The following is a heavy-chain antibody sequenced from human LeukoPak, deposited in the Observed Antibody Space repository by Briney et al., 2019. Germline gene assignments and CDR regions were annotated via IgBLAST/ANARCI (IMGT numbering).Heavy chain of an antibody. V-gene: IGHV4-59*01. D-gene: IGHD6-6*01. Sequence: SETLSLTCTVSGGSISSYYWSWIRQPPGKGLEWIGYIYYSGSTNYNPSLKSRVTISVDTSKNQFSLKLSSVTAADTAVYYCARAYSSSSDFDYWGQGTLVTVSS. CDR3: ARAYSSSSDFDY. CDR1: GGSISSYY. J-gene: IGHJ4*02. CDR2: IYYSGST.